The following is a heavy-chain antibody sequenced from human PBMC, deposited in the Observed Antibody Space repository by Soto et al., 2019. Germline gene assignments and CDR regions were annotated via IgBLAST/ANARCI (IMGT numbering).Heavy chain of an antibody. J-gene: IGHJ4*02. Sequence: HEHLVQSGAEGKRPGASLKVSCKASGYSFTGYYIHWVRQAPGQGLEWMGWINPDSGATNYAQNCQGRVTLNSVKSISTASRELTSLTSDDTAVYYCERGDYGTGGYPFPYFDYWGQGTLVIVSS. D-gene: IGHD2-8*02. CDR1: GYSFTGYY. V-gene: IGHV1-2*02. CDR2: INPDSGAT. CDR3: ERGDYGTGGYPFPYFDY.